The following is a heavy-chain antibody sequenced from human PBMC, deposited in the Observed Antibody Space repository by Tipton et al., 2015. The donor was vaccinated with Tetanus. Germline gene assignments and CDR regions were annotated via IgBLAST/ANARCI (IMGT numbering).Heavy chain of an antibody. CDR1: GGSIRSGDHQ. V-gene: IGHV4-61*08. Sequence: TLSLTCTVSGGSIRSGDHQWNWIRQPPGQGLEWLAYTSPSGRTNSNYSLKSRITISQDTSKNQFSLRLTSVTAADTAVYYCARDSYYSSRWSFADYWGQGTLVTVSS. CDR3: ARDSYYSSRWSFADY. J-gene: IGHJ4*02. CDR2: TSPSGRT. D-gene: IGHD3-22*01.